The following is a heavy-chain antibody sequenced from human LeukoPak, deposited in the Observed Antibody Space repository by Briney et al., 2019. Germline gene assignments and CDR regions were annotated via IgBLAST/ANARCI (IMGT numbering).Heavy chain of an antibody. CDR1: GFTFSSYS. CDR3: AKRLTYYYDSSGLTYYFDY. CDR2: ISGSGGST. D-gene: IGHD3-22*01. J-gene: IGHJ4*02. V-gene: IGHV3-23*01. Sequence: PGGSLRLSCAASGFTFSSYSMNWVRQAPGKGLEWVSAISGSGGSTYYADSVKGRFTISRDNSKNTLYLQMNSLRAEDTAVYYCAKRLTYYYDSSGLTYYFDYWGQGTLVTVSS.